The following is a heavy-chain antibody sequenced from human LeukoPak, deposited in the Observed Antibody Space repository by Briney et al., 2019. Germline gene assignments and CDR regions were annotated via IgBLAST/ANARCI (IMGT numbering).Heavy chain of an antibody. V-gene: IGHV1-2*02. J-gene: IGHJ4*02. Sequence: ASVKVSCKASGYTFTGYHMHWVRQAPGQGLEWMGWINPNNGGTNYAQKFQGRVTMTRDTSISTAYMELSRLRSDDTAVYYCAREDYYDSGSNDYWGQGTLVTVSS. CDR2: INPNNGGT. D-gene: IGHD3-22*01. CDR1: GYTFTGYH. CDR3: AREDYYDSGSNDY.